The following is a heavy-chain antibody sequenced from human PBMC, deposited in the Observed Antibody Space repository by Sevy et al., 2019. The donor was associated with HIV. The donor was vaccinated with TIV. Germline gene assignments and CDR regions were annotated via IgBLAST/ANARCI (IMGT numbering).Heavy chain of an antibody. Sequence: GGSLRLSCAASGFTFSKYSMSWVRQPPGKGLEWVSTLTFGSGEINYADSVKGRFTISTDNSKSSVYLQMNNLRPEDTAVYYCAREGCTRPHDYWGQGTLVTVSS. CDR1: GFTFSKYS. CDR2: LTFGSGEI. D-gene: IGHD2-8*01. J-gene: IGHJ4*02. CDR3: AREGCTRPHDY. V-gene: IGHV3-23*01.